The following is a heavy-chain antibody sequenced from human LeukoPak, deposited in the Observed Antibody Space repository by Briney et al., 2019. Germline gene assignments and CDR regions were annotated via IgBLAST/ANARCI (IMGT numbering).Heavy chain of an antibody. CDR3: AKDRYDYVWGSYRFLPDY. J-gene: IGHJ4*02. Sequence: GGSLRLSCAASGFTFSSYGMSWVRQAPGKGLEWVSAISGSGDRTYYADSVKGRFTISRDNSKNTLYLQMNSLRAEDTAVYYCAKDRYDYVWGSYRFLPDYWGQGTLVTVSS. CDR1: GFTFSSYG. CDR2: ISGSGDRT. V-gene: IGHV3-23*01. D-gene: IGHD3-16*02.